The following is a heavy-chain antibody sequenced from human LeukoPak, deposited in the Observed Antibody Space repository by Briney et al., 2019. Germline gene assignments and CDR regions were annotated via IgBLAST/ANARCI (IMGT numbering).Heavy chain of an antibody. CDR2: ISNDGSNE. CDR1: GFSFSSYG. D-gene: IGHD3-3*01. V-gene: IGHV3-30*03. CDR3: ARGTIFDNYGMDV. J-gene: IGHJ6*02. Sequence: PWGSLRLSCAASGFSFSSYGMHWVRQAPGKGLEWVSIISNDGSNEYYADSVKGRFTISRDKSKITVYLQMNSLRAEDTAVYFCARGTIFDNYGMDVWGQGTTVTVSS.